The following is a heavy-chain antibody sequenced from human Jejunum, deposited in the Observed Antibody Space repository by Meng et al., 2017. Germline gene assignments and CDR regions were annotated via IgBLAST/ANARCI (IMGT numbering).Heavy chain of an antibody. V-gene: IGHV4-4*02. CDR3: ARGINFYDAAAYSFENYFDH. Sequence: HVQLQESGPGLVQPSGPLPLTCDVSGGSFTTNHWWSWVRQPPGKGLGWIGEIYFTGTTNYNPSLKSRVTMSVDQSKNQVYLKLTSVSAADTAVYFCARGINFYDAAAYSFENYFDHWSQVALVTVSS. CDR2: IYFTGTT. CDR1: GGSFTTNHW. D-gene: IGHD2/OR15-2a*01. J-gene: IGHJ4*02.